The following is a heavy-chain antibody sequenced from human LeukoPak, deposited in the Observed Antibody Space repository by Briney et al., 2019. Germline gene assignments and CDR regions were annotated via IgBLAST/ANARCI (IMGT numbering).Heavy chain of an antibody. CDR3: AREGYYHDSSGYYSAAFDI. D-gene: IGHD3-22*01. CDR2: ISSSSSII. Sequence: GGSLRLSCAASGFTFSSYSMNWVRQAPGKGLEWVSYISSSSSIIYYADSVKGRFTISRDNAKKSLYLQMNSLRDEDTAVYYCAREGYYHDSSGYYSAAFDIWGQGTMVTVSS. J-gene: IGHJ3*02. V-gene: IGHV3-48*02. CDR1: GFTFSSYS.